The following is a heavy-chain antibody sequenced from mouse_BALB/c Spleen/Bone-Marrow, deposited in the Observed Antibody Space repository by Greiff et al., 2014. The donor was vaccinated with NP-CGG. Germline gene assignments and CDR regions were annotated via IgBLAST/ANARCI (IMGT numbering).Heavy chain of an antibody. D-gene: IGHD2-1*01. CDR1: GYTFTSYW. CDR2: IYPGDGDT. Sequence: QVQLKESGAELARPGASVKLSCKASGYTFTSYWMQWVKQRPGQGLEWIGAIYPGDGDTRYTQKFRGKATLTADKSSNTAYMQLNSLTSEDSAVYFCASPYGNYDAMDYWGQGTSVTVSS. V-gene: IGHV1-87*01. CDR3: ASPYGNYDAMDY. J-gene: IGHJ4*01.